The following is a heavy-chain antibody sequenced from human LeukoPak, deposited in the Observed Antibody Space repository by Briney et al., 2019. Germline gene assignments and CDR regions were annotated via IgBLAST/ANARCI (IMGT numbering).Heavy chain of an antibody. CDR3: ARGTTNYYDSSGPAEYFQH. J-gene: IGHJ1*01. V-gene: IGHV3-30-3*01. CDR2: ISYDGSNK. CDR1: GFTFSSYA. D-gene: IGHD3-22*01. Sequence: GGSLRLSCAASGFTFSSYAMHWVRQAPGKGLEWVAVISYDGSNKYYADSVKGRFTISRDNSKNTLYLQMNSLRAEDTAVYYCARGTTNYYDSSGPAEYFQHWGQGTLVTVSS.